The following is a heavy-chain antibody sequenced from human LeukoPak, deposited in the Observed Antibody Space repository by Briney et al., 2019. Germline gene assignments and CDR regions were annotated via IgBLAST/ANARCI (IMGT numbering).Heavy chain of an antibody. J-gene: IGHJ4*02. CDR1: GYTFTGYY. V-gene: IGHV1-2*02. CDR3: ARLYCSSTSCYAYYFDY. CDR2: INPNSGDT. D-gene: IGHD2-2*01. Sequence: ASVKVSRKASGYTFTGYYVHWVRQAPGQGLEWMGWINPNSGDTNYAQKFQGRVTMTRDTSISTAYMELSRLRSDDTAVYYCARLYCSSTSCYAYYFDYWGQGTLVTVSS.